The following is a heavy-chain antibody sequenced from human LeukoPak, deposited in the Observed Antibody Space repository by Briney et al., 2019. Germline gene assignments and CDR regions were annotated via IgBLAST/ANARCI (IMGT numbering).Heavy chain of an antibody. J-gene: IGHJ5*02. Sequence: GGSLRLSCTASGFTPNRHWMSWVRQAAGKGLEWVATIRQNGIETHYVDSVKGRFIISRDNAENSVSLQMNSLRDEDTAMCYCARLLGDSTIYDLWGQGTQVTVSS. CDR2: IRQNGIET. CDR1: GFTPNRHW. D-gene: IGHD3-16*01. CDR3: ARLLGDSTIYDL. V-gene: IGHV3-7*01.